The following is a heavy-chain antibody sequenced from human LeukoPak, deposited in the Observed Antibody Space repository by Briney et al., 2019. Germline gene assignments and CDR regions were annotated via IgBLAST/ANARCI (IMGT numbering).Heavy chain of an antibody. J-gene: IGHJ5*02. D-gene: IGHD2-2*01. CDR3: ARGQVPAARGYNWFDP. Sequence: PSETLSLTCTVSGGSISSYYWNWIRQPPGKGLEWIGEINARGDTNYNPSLKSRVTMSVDTSKNQFSLRSTSMIAADTAVYYCARGQVPAARGYNWFDPWGQGTLVAVSS. CDR1: GGSISSYY. CDR2: INARGDT. V-gene: IGHV4-34*01.